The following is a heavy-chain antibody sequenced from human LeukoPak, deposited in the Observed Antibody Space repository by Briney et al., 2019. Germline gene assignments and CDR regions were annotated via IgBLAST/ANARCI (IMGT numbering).Heavy chain of an antibody. V-gene: IGHV3-48*01. CDR2: ISSSSTI. Sequence: PGGSLRLSCAASGFTFSSYSMNWVRQAPGKGLEWVSYISSSSTIYYADTVKGRFTNSRDNAKNSLYLQMNSLRAEDTAVYYCARLNLGNNFDYWGQGTLVTVSS. J-gene: IGHJ4*02. CDR3: ARLNLGNNFDY. D-gene: IGHD2/OR15-2a*01. CDR1: GFTFSSYS.